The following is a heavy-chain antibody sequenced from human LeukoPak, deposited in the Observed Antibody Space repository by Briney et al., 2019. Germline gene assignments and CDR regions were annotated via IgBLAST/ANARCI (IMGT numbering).Heavy chain of an antibody. V-gene: IGHV1-2*06. CDR2: INPNSGGT. CDR1: GYTFTGYY. D-gene: IGHD6-13*01. J-gene: IGHJ3*02. Sequence: GASVKVSCKASGYTFTGYYMHWVRQAPGQGLEWMGRINPNSGGTNYAQKFQGRVTMTRDTSISTAYMELSRLRSDDTAVYYCARSSSWYFGAFDIWGQGTVVTVSS. CDR3: ARSSSWYFGAFDI.